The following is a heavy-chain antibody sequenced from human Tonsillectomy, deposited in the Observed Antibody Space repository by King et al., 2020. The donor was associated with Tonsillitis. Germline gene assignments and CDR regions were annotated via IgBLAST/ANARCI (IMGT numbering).Heavy chain of an antibody. CDR2: INHSGST. CDR3: TRGRTTRTYYYGMDV. V-gene: IGHV4-34*01. J-gene: IGHJ6*02. CDR1: GGSFSGYY. Sequence: VQLPQWGAGLLKPSETLSLTCAVYGGSFSGYYWSWIRQPPGKGLEWIGEINHSGSTNYNPSLKSRVTISVDTSKNQFSLKLSSVTAADTAVYYCTRGRTTRTYYYGMDVWGQGTTVTVSS. D-gene: IGHD4-17*01.